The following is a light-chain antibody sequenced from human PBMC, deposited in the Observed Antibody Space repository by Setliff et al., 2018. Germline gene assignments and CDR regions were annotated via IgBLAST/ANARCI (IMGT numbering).Light chain of an antibody. CDR1: SSNIGAGYD. CDR3: QSYDRSLSGLV. V-gene: IGLV1-40*01. CDR2: GNS. Sequence: QSVLTQPPSVSGAPGQRVTISCTGSSSNIGAGYDVHWYQQLPGTAPKLLMYGNSNRPSRVPDRFSGSRSGTSVSLAITGLQAEDEADYYCQSYDRSLSGLVFGTGTKVTVL. J-gene: IGLJ1*01.